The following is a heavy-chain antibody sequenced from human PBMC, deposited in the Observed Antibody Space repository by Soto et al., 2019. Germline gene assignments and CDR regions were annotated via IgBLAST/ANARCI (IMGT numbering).Heavy chain of an antibody. CDR3: ARVRPSYRDGYSYLDS. J-gene: IGHJ4*02. D-gene: IGHD4-4*01. CDR2: THYSGST. Sequence: NPSETLSLTCTVSGGSISSYYWSWIRQPPSKGLEWIGHTHYSGSTNYNPSLKTRVTISLDMSKNQFSLNLSSVATADTAVYYCARVRPSYRDGYSYLDSWGQGTLVTVSS. CDR1: GGSISSYY. V-gene: IGHV4-59*01.